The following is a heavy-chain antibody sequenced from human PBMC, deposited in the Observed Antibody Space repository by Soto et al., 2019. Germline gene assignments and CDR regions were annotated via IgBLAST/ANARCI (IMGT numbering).Heavy chain of an antibody. D-gene: IGHD2-15*01. CDR2: IRAYNGNT. V-gene: IGHV1-18*01. CDR3: ARYCNGGACYSASLDY. CDR1: GYTFTSYG. J-gene: IGHJ4*02. Sequence: ASVKVSCKASGYTFTSYGISWVRQAPGQGLEWMGWIRAYNGNTNYAQKLQGRVTMTTDTSTSTAYMELRSLRSEDTAVYYCARYCNGGACYSASLDYWGQGTQVTVSS.